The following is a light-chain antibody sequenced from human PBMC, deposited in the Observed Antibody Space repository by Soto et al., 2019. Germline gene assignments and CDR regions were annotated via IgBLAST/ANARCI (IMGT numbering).Light chain of an antibody. CDR1: QGIGNY. Sequence: DIQMTQSPSSLSASVGDRVTITCQASQGIGNYLNWYQQKPGKAPKLLIYDASTLETRVPSRFSGSGSGTDFTFTISSLQPEDIATYHCQQYDNLPLTFGGGTKVQIK. J-gene: IGKJ4*02. CDR3: QQYDNLPLT. CDR2: DAS. V-gene: IGKV1-33*01.